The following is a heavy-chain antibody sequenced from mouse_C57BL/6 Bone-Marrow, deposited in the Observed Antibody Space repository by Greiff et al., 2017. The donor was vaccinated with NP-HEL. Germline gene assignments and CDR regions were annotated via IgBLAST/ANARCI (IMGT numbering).Heavy chain of an antibody. V-gene: IGHV5-6*01. J-gene: IGHJ4*01. Sequence: EVQRVESGGDLVKPGGSLKLSCAASGFTFSSYGMSWVRQTPDKRLEWVATISSGGSYTYYPDSVKGRFTISRDNAKNTLYLQMSSLKSEDTAMYYCARRPYYYAMDYWGQGTSVTVSS. CDR3: ARRPYYYAMDY. CDR1: GFTFSSYG. CDR2: ISSGGSYT.